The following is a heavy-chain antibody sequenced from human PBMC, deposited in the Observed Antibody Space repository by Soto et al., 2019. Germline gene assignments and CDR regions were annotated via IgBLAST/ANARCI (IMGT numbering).Heavy chain of an antibody. CDR2: ISGSASHT. CDR1: GFTFSNYA. CDR3: AKRLSKTTVTTPYSWFFDL. J-gene: IGHJ2*01. D-gene: IGHD4-17*01. Sequence: EVQLLESGGDLVQPEGSLRLSCAASGFTFSNYAMSWVRQAPGKGLEWVSMISGSASHTFYADSVKGRFTISRDNSKDTLYLQMNSLRAEDTAVYYCAKRLSKTTVTTPYSWFFDLWGRGTLVTVSS. V-gene: IGHV3-23*01.